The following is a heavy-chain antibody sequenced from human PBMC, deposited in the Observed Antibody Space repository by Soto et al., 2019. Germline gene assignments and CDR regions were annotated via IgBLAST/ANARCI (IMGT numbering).Heavy chain of an antibody. V-gene: IGHV3-23*01. J-gene: IGHJ4*02. CDR2: ISGSTSGT. D-gene: IGHD3-16*02. CDR1: GFAFSSYA. CDR3: AKERGLIDPFDY. Sequence: EVQLLESGGGLVQPGGSLRLSCAASGFAFSSYAMSWVRQAPGKGLEWVSSISGSTSGTYYADAVKGRFTISRDNSNNTLYLQMNSLRDEDTAVFYCAKERGLIDPFDYWGQGALVTVSS.